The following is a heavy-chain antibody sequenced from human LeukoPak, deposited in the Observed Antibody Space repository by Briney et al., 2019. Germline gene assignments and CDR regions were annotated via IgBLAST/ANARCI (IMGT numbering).Heavy chain of an antibody. D-gene: IGHD5-24*01. CDR2: IYYSGST. V-gene: IGHV4-39*01. Sequence: PSETLSLTCTVSGGSISSSSYYWGWIRQPPGRGLEWIGSIYYSGSTYYNPSLKSRVTISVDTSKNQFSLKLSSVTAADTAVYYCARQGGRWLQSEPHWYFDLWGRGTLVTVSS. CDR3: ARQGGRWLQSEPHWYFDL. J-gene: IGHJ2*01. CDR1: GGSISSSSYY.